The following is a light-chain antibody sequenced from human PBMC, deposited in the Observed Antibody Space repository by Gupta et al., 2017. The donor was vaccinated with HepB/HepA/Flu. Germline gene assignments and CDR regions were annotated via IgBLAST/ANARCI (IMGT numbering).Light chain of an antibody. CDR3: QQLNNYPWT. Sequence: PSFLSASVGDRVTITCRASQAISSSLAWYQQKPGKAPKVLIYAASTLQSGVPSRFSGSRSGTEFTLTISSLQPEDFATYYCQQLNNYPWTFGXGTKVDIK. CDR1: QAISSS. V-gene: IGKV1-9*01. J-gene: IGKJ1*01. CDR2: AAS.